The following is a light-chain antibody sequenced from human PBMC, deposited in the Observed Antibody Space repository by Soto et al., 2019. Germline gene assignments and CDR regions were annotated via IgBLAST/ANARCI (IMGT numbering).Light chain of an antibody. CDR2: AAS. CDR3: EKSYSTHPT. CDR1: QSISSY. V-gene: IGKV1-39*01. Sequence: DIQMTQSPSSLSASVGDRVTITCRASQSISSYLYWYQQKPGKAPKLLIYAASSLQSGVPSRFSGSGSGTDYTLTISSLQPEDFATYYSEKSYSTHPTFGGGTTVDIK. J-gene: IGKJ4*01.